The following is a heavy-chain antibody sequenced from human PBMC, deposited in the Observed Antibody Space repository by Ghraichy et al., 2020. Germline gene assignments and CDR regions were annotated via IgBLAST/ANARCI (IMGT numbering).Heavy chain of an antibody. D-gene: IGHD3-22*01. CDR2: IYPGDSDT. CDR1: GYSFTTYW. CDR3: ARRRYSSNGYYSLDY. V-gene: IGHV5-51*01. Sequence: GESLNISCKGSGYSFTTYWIGWVRQMPGKGLEWMGIIYPGDSDTRYSPSFQGQVTISAAKSISTAYLQCSSLKASDTAMYYCARRRYSSNGYYSLDYWGQGTLVNVSS. J-gene: IGHJ4*02.